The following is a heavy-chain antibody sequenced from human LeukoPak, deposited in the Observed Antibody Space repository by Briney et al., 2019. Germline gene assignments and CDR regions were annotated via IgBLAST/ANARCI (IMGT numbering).Heavy chain of an antibody. CDR1: GGSIRSYH. CDR2: IYYSETT. J-gene: IGHJ4*02. V-gene: IGHV4-59*01. Sequence: SETLSLTCTVSGGSIRSYHWNWIRQPPGKGLEWIGYIYYSETTSYNPSLKSRVTISMDTSKNQFSLKLSSMTAADTAVYYCARGGSRRDTAMVWDYWGQGILVTVSS. D-gene: IGHD5-18*01. CDR3: ARGGSRRDTAMVWDY.